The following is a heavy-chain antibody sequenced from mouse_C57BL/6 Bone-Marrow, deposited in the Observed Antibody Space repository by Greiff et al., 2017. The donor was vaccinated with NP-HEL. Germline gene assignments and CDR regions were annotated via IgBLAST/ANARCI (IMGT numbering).Heavy chain of an antibody. D-gene: IGHD1-1*01. CDR1: GYTFTSYW. V-gene: IGHV1-52*01. J-gene: IGHJ3*01. CDR2: IDPSDSET. Sequence: QVHVKQPGAELVRPGSSVKLSCKASGYTFTSYWMHWVKQRPIQGLEWIGNIDPSDSETHYNQKFKDKATLTVDKSSSTAYMQLSSLTSEDSAVYYCARSERDYYGSSPWFAYWGQGTLVTVSA. CDR3: ARSERDYYGSSPWFAY.